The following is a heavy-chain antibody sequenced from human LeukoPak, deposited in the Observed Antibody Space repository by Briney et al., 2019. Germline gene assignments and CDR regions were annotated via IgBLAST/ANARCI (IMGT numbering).Heavy chain of an antibody. D-gene: IGHD3-3*01. CDR1: GYTFTNYA. Sequence: EASVKVSCKASGYTFTNYAVNWLRQAPGQRLEWMGWINAGNGDTKFSQNYQARVTITRDASASTAYMELSSLTSEDTAAYFCARGLWSAHRREYYFDSWGQGTLVTVSS. CDR2: INAGNGDT. J-gene: IGHJ4*02. CDR3: ARGLWSAHRREYYFDS. V-gene: IGHV1-3*01.